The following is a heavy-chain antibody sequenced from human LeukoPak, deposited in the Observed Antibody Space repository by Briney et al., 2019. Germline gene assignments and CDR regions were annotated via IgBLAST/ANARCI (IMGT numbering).Heavy chain of an antibody. CDR3: ARAGVRYCSSTSCPTGYFDL. V-gene: IGHV1-69*05. CDR2: IIPIFGTA. Sequence: GSSVRVSCKASGGTFSSYAISWVRQAPGQGLEWMGGIIPIFGTANYAQKFQGRVTITTDESTSTAYMELSSLRSEDTAVYYCARAGVRYCSSTSCPTGYFDLWGRGTLVTVSS. CDR1: GGTFSSYA. D-gene: IGHD2-2*01. J-gene: IGHJ2*01.